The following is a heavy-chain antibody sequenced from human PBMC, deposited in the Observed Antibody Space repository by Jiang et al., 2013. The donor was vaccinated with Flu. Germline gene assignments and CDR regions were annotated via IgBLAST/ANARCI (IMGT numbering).Heavy chain of an antibody. J-gene: IGHJ2*01. CDR2: ISSSSSYI. CDR1: GFTFSSYS. CDR3: ARGPTGPGQVVINRGTDWYFDL. D-gene: IGHD3-22*01. V-gene: IGHV3-21*01. Sequence: QLVESGGGLVKPGGSLRLSCAASGFTFSSYSMNWVRQAPGKGLEWVSSISSSSSYIYYADSVKGRFTISRDNAKNSLYLQMNSLRAEDTAVYYCARGPTGPGQVVINRGTDWYFDLWGRGTLVTVSS.